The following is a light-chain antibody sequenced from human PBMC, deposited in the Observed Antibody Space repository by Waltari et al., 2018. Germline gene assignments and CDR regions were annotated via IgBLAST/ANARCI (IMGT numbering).Light chain of an antibody. Sequence: DIVMTQSPDSLAVSLGVRATINCKSSQSVLYSSNNKNYLAWYQVKPGQPPKLLLSWASTREYGVPDRFSGSGSGTDFTLTISSLQAEDVAVYYCQQHYSTPLTFGGGTKVEIK. V-gene: IGKV4-1*01. CDR1: QSVLYSSNNKNY. J-gene: IGKJ4*01. CDR3: QQHYSTPLT. CDR2: WAS.